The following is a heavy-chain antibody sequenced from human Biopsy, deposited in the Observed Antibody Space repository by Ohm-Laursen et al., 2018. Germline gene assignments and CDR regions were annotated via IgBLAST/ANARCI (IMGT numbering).Heavy chain of an antibody. CDR2: ISWNSGSI. CDR3: VREMSHESTIRDSFDL. J-gene: IGHJ3*01. Sequence: SLRLSCAASGFKFDDYGMNWVRQVPGKGLEWVSRISWNSGSIGYVDSVKGRFTISRDNAKDSLFLQMNSLRVEGTAVYYCVREMSHESTIRDSFDLWGQGTMVTVSS. V-gene: IGHV3-9*01. D-gene: IGHD5/OR15-5a*01. CDR1: GFKFDDYG.